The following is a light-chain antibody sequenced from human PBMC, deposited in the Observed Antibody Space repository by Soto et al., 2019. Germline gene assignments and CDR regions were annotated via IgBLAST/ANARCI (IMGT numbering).Light chain of an antibody. CDR2: GVS. CDR1: QSVNY. Sequence: EIVLTQSPGTLSLSPGEGASLSCRASQSVNYLAWYQQKPGQAPRLLIYGVSSRATGIPDRFSGSGSGTDFTLTISRLEPEDYAVYYCQQYGTSPRTFGQGTKVDIK. V-gene: IGKV3-20*01. J-gene: IGKJ1*01. CDR3: QQYGTSPRT.